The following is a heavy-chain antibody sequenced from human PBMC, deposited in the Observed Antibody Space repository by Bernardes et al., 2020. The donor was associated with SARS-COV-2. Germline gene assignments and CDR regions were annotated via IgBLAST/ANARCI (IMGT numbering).Heavy chain of an antibody. CDR2: IYYSGST. CDR1: GGSISSYY. D-gene: IGHD3-22*01. J-gene: IGHJ4*02. V-gene: IGHV4-59*08. Sequence: SETLSLTCTVSGGSISSYYWSWIRQPPGKGLEWIGYIYYSGSTNYNPSLKSRVTISVDTSKNQFSLKLSSVTAADTAVYYCARRGLGRLDTGGYYSAFDYWGQGTLVPVSS. CDR3: ARRGLGRLDTGGYYSAFDY.